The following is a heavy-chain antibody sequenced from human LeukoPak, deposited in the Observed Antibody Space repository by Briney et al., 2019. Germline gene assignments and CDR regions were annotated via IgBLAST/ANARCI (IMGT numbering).Heavy chain of an antibody. Sequence: VQPGGAPRLSCAASRFTFRSDAMHRGRPGPGEGLGKVSAISSNGGTTHYGNSVKGRFTISRDNSKNTLYLQMGSLRAEDMAVYFCARSSGYGYYSDYWGQETLVTVSS. CDR3: ARSSGYGYYSDY. J-gene: IGHJ4*02. V-gene: IGHV3-64*01. CDR1: RFTFRSDA. CDR2: ISSNGGTT. D-gene: IGHD3-22*01.